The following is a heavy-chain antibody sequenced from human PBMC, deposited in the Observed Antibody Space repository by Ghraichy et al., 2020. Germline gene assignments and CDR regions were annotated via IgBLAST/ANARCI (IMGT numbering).Heavy chain of an antibody. CDR3: ARRVMVRGVIPSRYDY. J-gene: IGHJ4*02. CDR2: IYYSGST. Sequence: SETLSLTCTVSGGSISSSSYYWGWIRQPPGKGLEWIGSIYYSGSTYYNPSLKSRVTISVDTSKNQFSLKLSSVTAADTAVYYCARRVMVRGVIPSRYDYWGQGTLVTVSS. D-gene: IGHD3-10*01. CDR1: GGSISSSSYY. V-gene: IGHV4-39*01.